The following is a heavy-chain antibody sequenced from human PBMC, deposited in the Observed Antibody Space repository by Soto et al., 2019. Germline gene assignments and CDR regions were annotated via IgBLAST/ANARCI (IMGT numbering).Heavy chain of an antibody. CDR3: ASTSSPGYDILTGPFDI. CDR2: FDPEDGET. V-gene: IGHV1-24*01. Sequence: ASVKVSCKVSGYTLTELSMHWVRQAPGRGLEWMGGFDPEDGETIYAQKFQGRVTMTEDTSTDTVYMDLSSLRSEDTAVYYCASTSSPGYDILTGPFDIWGQGTMVTVSS. J-gene: IGHJ3*02. CDR1: GYTLTELS. D-gene: IGHD3-9*01.